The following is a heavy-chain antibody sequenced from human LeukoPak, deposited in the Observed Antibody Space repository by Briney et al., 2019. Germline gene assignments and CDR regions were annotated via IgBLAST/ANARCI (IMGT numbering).Heavy chain of an antibody. D-gene: IGHD6-19*01. V-gene: IGHV4-59*01. Sequence: SETLSLTCTVSGGSISSYYWSWIRQPPGKGLEWIGYIYYSGSTNYNPSLKSRVTISVDTSKNQFSLKVTSVTAADTAVYYCARDGYTSAWQPFDYWGQGTLVTVSS. CDR1: GGSISSYY. CDR3: ARDGYTSAWQPFDY. J-gene: IGHJ4*02. CDR2: IYYSGST.